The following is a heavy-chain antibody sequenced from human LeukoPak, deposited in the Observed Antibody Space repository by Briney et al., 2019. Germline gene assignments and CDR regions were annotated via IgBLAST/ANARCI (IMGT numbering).Heavy chain of an antibody. CDR3: ARDPNYYDSSGYDY. D-gene: IGHD3-22*01. CDR1: GYTFTGYY. CDR2: INPNSGGT. J-gene: IGHJ4*02. V-gene: IGHV1-2*02. Sequence: ASVKVSCKASGYTFTGYYMHWVRQAPGQGLEWMGWINPNSGGTNYAQKFQGRVTMTRDTSISTAYMELSRLRPDDTAVYYCARDPNYYDSSGYDYWGQGTLVTVSS.